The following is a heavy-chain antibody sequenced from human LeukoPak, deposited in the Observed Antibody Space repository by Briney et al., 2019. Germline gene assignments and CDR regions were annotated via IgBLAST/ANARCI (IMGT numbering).Heavy chain of an antibody. Sequence: SETLSLTCAVYGGSFSGYYWSWIRQPPGKGLEWIGEINHSGNTNYNPSLKSRVTISVDTSKNQFSLKLSSVTAADTAVYYCARGLYYYDSSGYHSYWGQGTLVTVSS. J-gene: IGHJ4*02. CDR1: GGSFSGYY. CDR2: INHSGNT. V-gene: IGHV4-34*01. D-gene: IGHD3-22*01. CDR3: ARGLYYYDSSGYHSY.